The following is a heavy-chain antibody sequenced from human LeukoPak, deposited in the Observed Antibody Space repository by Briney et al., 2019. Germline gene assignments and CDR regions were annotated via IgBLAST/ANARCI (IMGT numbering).Heavy chain of an antibody. CDR1: GGSISSYY. D-gene: IGHD5-18*01. CDR3: ARGGYSYGYGDY. CDR2: IYYSGST. J-gene: IGHJ4*02. Sequence: SETLSLTCTVSGGSISSYYWSWIRQPPGKGLEWIGYIYYSGSTNYNPSLKSRVTISVDTSKSQFSLKLSSVTAADTAVYYCARGGYSYGYGDYWGQGTLVTVSS. V-gene: IGHV4-59*01.